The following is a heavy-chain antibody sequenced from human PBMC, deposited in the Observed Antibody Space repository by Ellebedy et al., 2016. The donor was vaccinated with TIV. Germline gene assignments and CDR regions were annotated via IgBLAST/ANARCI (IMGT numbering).Heavy chain of an antibody. Sequence: SETLSLTXSVSGGSISSSNYYWGWIRQPPGKGLEWIGAIYHSGNTYYNPSLKSRVAIGVDTSKNQFSLTLSSVTAADTAVYYCARAQYCTSADCSYGLDVWGQGTTVTVSS. J-gene: IGHJ6*02. CDR1: GGSISSSNYY. D-gene: IGHD2-2*01. V-gene: IGHV4-39*07. CDR2: IYHSGNT. CDR3: ARAQYCTSADCSYGLDV.